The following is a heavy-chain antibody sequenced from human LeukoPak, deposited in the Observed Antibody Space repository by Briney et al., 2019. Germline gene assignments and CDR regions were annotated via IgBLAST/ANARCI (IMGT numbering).Heavy chain of an antibody. D-gene: IGHD4-11*01. J-gene: IGHJ6*02. Sequence: SETLSLTCTVSGGSISSSSYYWGWIRQHPGKGLEWIGSIYYSGSTYYNPSLKSRVTISVDTSKNQFSLKLGSVTAADTAVYYCARTRRLPILYYYYGMDVWGQGTTVTVSS. CDR3: ARTRRLPILYYYYGMDV. V-gene: IGHV4-39*01. CDR2: IYYSGST. CDR1: GGSISSSSYY.